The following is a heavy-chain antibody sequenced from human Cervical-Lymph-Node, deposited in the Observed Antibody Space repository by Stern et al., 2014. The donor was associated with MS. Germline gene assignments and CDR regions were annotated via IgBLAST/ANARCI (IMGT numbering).Heavy chain of an antibody. CDR2: IGSRSRTI. CDR1: GFTLSIFS. Sequence: EVQLVESGGGFVQPGGSLRLSCAASGFTLSIFSMTWVRQAPGKGLEWATYIGSRSRTIYYAECVNGRFTISRDNAKNSLYLQMNSLRVEDTAGYYCARASGKGIDPWGQGTLVTVSS. D-gene: IGHD3-10*01. CDR3: ARASGKGIDP. J-gene: IGHJ5*02. V-gene: IGHV3-48*01.